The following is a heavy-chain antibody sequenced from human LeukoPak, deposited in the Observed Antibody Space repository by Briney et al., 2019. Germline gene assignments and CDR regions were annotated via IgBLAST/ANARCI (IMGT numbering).Heavy chain of an antibody. CDR1: GYTFTSYG. D-gene: IGHD3-16*01. CDR2: IIPILGIA. J-gene: IGHJ4*02. V-gene: IGHV1-69*04. Sequence: ASVKVSCKASGYTFTSYGISWVRQAPGQGLEWMGRIIPILGIANYAQKFQGRVTITADKSTSTAYMELSSLRSEDTAVYYCAVPRLWGRGPFDYWGQGTLVTVSS. CDR3: AVPRLWGRGPFDY.